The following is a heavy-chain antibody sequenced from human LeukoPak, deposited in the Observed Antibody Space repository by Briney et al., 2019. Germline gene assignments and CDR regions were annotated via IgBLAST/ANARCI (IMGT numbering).Heavy chain of an antibody. J-gene: IGHJ4*02. CDR3: ARVHSCWYQRLIGKKYYFDY. Sequence: SETLSLTCTVSGGSISSYYWSWIRQPAGKGLEWIGRIYTSGSTNYNPSLRSRVTMSVDTSKNQFSLKLSSVTAADTAVYYCARVHSCWYQRLIGKKYYFDYWGQGTLVTVSS. V-gene: IGHV4-4*07. CDR2: IYTSGST. D-gene: IGHD6-19*01. CDR1: GGSISSYY.